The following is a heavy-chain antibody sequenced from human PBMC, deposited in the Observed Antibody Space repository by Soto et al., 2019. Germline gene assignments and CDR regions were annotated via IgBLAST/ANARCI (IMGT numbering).Heavy chain of an antibody. Sequence: GGSLRLSCAASGFTFSSYEMNWVRQAPGKGLEWVALIWFDGSDKYYTESVKGRFTISRGNSKSTLYLQMNSLRAEDTAVYYCARLYCSAYSRYSVGAFDIRGQGTMVTVSS. CDR2: IWFDGSDK. CDR1: GFTFSSYE. V-gene: IGHV3-33*08. D-gene: IGHD2-15*01. J-gene: IGHJ3*02. CDR3: ARLYCSAYSRYSVGAFDI.